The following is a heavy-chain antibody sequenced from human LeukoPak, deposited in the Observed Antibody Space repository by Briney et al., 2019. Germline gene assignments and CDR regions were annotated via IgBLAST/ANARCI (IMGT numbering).Heavy chain of an antibody. D-gene: IGHD3-3*01. CDR3: ARDHDFWSGYSDY. J-gene: IGHJ4*02. CDR1: GFTFSSYA. CDR2: ISYDGSNK. V-gene: IGHV3-30-3*01. Sequence: PGRSLRLSCAASGFTFSSYAMHWVRQAPGKGLEWVAVISYDGSNKYYADSVKGRFTISRDNSKNTLYLQMNSLRAEDTAVYYCARDHDFWSGYSDYWGQGTLVTVSS.